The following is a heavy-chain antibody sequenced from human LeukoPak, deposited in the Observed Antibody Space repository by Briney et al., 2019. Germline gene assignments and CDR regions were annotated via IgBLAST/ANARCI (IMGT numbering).Heavy chain of an antibody. CDR1: GFTFSGYD. J-gene: IGHJ3*02. CDR2: IGTTGDT. D-gene: IGHD2-15*01. V-gene: IGHV3-13*01. Sequence: QAGGSLRLSCEASGFTFSGYDMHWVRQATGKGLEWVSAIGTTGDTYYSDSVRGRFTISRENAKNSLDLQMNSLRAGDTAVYYCARDWGYYAFDIWGQGTMVTVSS. CDR3: ARDWGYYAFDI.